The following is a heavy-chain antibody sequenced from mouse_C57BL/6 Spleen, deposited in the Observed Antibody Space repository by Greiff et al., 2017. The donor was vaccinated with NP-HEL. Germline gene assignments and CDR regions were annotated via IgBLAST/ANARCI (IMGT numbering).Heavy chain of an antibody. CDR3: ARSSNWDAMDY. Sequence: QVQLQQPGAELVRPGSSVKLSCKASGYTFTSYWMDWVKQRPGQGLEWIGNIYPSDSETHYNQKFKDKATLTVDKSSSTAYMQLSSLTSEDAAVYYCARSSNWDAMDYWGQGTSVTGAS. V-gene: IGHV1-61*01. D-gene: IGHD4-1*01. CDR1: GYTFTSYW. J-gene: IGHJ4*01. CDR2: IYPSDSET.